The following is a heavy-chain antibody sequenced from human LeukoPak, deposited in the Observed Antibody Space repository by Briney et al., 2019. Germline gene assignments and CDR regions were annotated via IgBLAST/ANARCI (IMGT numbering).Heavy chain of an antibody. CDR2: ISGSGSDL. V-gene: IGHV3-11*01. CDR1: GFSFSDYY. J-gene: IGHJ6*02. CDR3: ARSIGYYYTMDV. D-gene: IGHD3-22*01. Sequence: PGGSLRLSCVACGFSFSDYYMSWIRQAPGRGLEWISYISGSGSDLYYADSVKGRFTISRDNANNLLYLQMNSLRAEDTAVYYCARSIGYYYTMDVWGQGTTVTVSS.